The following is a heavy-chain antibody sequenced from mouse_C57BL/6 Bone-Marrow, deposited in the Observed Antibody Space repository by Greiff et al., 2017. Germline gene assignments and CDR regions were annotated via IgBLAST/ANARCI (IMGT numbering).Heavy chain of an antibody. CDR3: ARRGYYGSSFPWYFDV. CDR1: GYTFTDYN. Sequence: EVQLQQSGPELVKPGASVKIPCKASGYTFTDYNMDWVKQSHGKSLEWIGDINPNNGGTIYNQKFKGKATLTVAKSSSTAYMELRSLTSEDTAVYYCARRGYYGSSFPWYFDVWGTGTTVTVSS. D-gene: IGHD1-1*01. J-gene: IGHJ1*03. CDR2: INPNNGGT. V-gene: IGHV1-18*01.